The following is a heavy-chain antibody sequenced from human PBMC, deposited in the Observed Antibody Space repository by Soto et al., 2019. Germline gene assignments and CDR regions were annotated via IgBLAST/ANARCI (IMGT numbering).Heavy chain of an antibody. V-gene: IGHV4-30-4*01. J-gene: IGHJ4*02. CDR3: ASRKSSPYFDY. CDR2: IYYSGST. Sequence: SETLSLTCTVSGGSITSGDYYWSWIRQPPGKGLEWIGYIYYSGSTYYNPSLKSRVTISVDTSKNQFSLKLSSVTAADTAVYYCASRKSSPYFDYWGQGTQVTVSS. CDR1: GGSITSGDYY. D-gene: IGHD3-10*01.